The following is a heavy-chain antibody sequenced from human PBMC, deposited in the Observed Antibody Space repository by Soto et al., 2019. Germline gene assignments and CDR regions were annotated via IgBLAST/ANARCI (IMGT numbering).Heavy chain of an antibody. J-gene: IGHJ4*02. CDR2: INAGNGNT. V-gene: IGHV1-3*01. Sequence: ASVTVSCKASGSTFTSYAMHWVRQAPGQRLEWMGWINAGNGNTKYSQKFQGRVTITRDTSASTAYMELSSLRSEDTAVYYCARSIVVVTALDYWGQGTLVTVS. CDR1: GSTFTSYA. CDR3: ARSIVVVTALDY. D-gene: IGHD2-21*02.